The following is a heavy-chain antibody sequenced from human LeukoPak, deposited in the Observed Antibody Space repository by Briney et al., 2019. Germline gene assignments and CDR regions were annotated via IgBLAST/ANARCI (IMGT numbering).Heavy chain of an antibody. V-gene: IGHV1-2*02. CDR3: ARDGHGGNSFDY. Sequence: ASVKVSCKASGYTFTGYYMHWVRQAPGRGLEWMGWINANSGGTDYAQKFQDRVTMTRDASISTAYMELSRLTSDDTAVYYCARDGHGGNSFDYWGQGTLVTVSS. CDR2: INANSGGT. CDR1: GYTFTGYY. D-gene: IGHD4-23*01. J-gene: IGHJ4*02.